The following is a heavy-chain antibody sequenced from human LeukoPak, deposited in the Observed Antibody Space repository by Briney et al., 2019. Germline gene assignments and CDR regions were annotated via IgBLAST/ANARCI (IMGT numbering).Heavy chain of an antibody. Sequence: SETLSLTCTVSGGSVNSGRYYWSWIRQPAGKGLEWIGRIYTSGSTNYNPSLKSRVIMSVDTSKNQFSLRLSSVTAADTAVYYCARVPGSGSFFPGVGVWGKGTTVTVSS. V-gene: IGHV4-61*10. D-gene: IGHD3-10*01. CDR1: GGSVNSGRYY. J-gene: IGHJ6*04. CDR3: ARVPGSGSFFPGVGV. CDR2: IYTSGST.